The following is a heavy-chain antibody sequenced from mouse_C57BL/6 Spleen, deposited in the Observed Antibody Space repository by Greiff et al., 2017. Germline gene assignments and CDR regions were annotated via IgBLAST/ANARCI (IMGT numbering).Heavy chain of an antibody. CDR3: TRPGSSRYYAMNY. CDR1: GYTFTDYE. D-gene: IGHD1-1*01. CDR2: IDPETGGT. J-gene: IGHJ4*01. V-gene: IGHV1-15*01. Sequence: VQLQQSGAELVRPGASVTLSCKASGYTFTDYEMHWVTQTPVHGLEWIGAIDPETGGTAYNQKFKGKAILTADKSSSTAYMELRSLTSDDSAVYYCTRPGSSRYYAMNYWGQGTSVTVSS.